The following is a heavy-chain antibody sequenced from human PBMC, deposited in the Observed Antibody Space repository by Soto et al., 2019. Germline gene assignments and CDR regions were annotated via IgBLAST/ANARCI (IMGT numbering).Heavy chain of an antibody. Sequence: QVQLQQWGAGLLKPSDTLSLTCGVYGGSFSGNYWSWIRQPPGEGLEWIGEINPSGSTNYSPSLKSRATISADTSKNQFSLKLSSVIAADTAVYYCARGREGGGASWGQGTLVTVSS. J-gene: IGHJ5*02. CDR3: ARGREGGGAS. CDR2: INPSGST. V-gene: IGHV4-34*01. CDR1: GGSFSGNY. D-gene: IGHD1-26*01.